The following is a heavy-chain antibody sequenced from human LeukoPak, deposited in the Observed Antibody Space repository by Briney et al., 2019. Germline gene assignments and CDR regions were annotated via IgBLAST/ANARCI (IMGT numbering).Heavy chain of an antibody. CDR2: INPNSGGT. CDR1: GYTFTSYG. V-gene: IGHV1-2*02. CDR3: ARGPLPADYFDY. Sequence: ASVKVSCKASGYTFTSYGISWVRQAPGQGLEWMGWINPNSGGTNYAQKFQGRVTMTRDTSISTAYMELTRLRSDDTAVYYCARGPLPADYFDYWGQGTLVTVSS. J-gene: IGHJ4*02. D-gene: IGHD1-14*01.